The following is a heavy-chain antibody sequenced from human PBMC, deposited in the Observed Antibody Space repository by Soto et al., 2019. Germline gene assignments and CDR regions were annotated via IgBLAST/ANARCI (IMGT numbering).Heavy chain of an antibody. CDR1: GGSISSSSYY. CDR2: IYYSGST. D-gene: IGHD2-15*01. Sequence: PSETLSLTCTVSGGSISSSSYYWGWIRQPPGKGLEWIGSIYYSGSTYYNPSLKSRVTISVDTSKNQFSLKLSSVTPEDTAVYYCAETTPHYWYYMDVWGKGTTVTVSS. V-gene: IGHV4-39*01. CDR3: AETTPHYWYYMDV. J-gene: IGHJ6*03.